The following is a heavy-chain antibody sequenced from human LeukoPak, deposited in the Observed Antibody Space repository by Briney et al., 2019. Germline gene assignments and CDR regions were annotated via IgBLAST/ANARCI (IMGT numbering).Heavy chain of an antibody. CDR2: IYYSGST. V-gene: IGHV4-59*08. Sequence: ASETLSLSCTVSGGSISSYYWSWIRQPPGKGLEWIGYIYYSGSTNYNPSLKSRVTISVDTSKNQFSLKLSSVTAADTAVYYCARAWYYYYDSSGHGALEFDYWGQGTLVTVSS. D-gene: IGHD3-22*01. CDR3: ARAWYYYYDSSGHGALEFDY. J-gene: IGHJ4*02. CDR1: GGSISSYY.